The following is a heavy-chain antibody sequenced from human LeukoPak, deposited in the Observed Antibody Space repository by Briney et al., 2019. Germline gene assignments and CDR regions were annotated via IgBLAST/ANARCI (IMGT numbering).Heavy chain of an antibody. CDR3: AKEWAGYYYYMDV. Sequence: GGSLRLSCAASGFTFSTYAMSWVRQAPGKGLEWVSAISGSGGSTYYADSVKGRFTISGDNSENTLYLQMNSLRAEDTAVYYCAKEWAGYYYYMDVWGKGTTVTVSS. D-gene: IGHD1-26*01. J-gene: IGHJ6*03. CDR1: GFTFSTYA. CDR2: ISGSGGST. V-gene: IGHV3-23*01.